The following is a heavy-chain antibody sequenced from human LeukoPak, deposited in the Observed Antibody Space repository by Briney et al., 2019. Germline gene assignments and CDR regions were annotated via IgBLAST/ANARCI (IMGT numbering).Heavy chain of an antibody. CDR3: ARDRNSGSYCSDY. V-gene: IGHV1-18*01. J-gene: IGHJ4*02. CDR2: ISAYNGNT. Sequence: ASVKVSCKASGYTFTSYGISWVRQAPGQGLEWMGWISAYNGNTNYAQKLQGRVTMTRDTSTSTVYMELSSLRSEDTAVYYCARDRNSGSYCSDYWGQGTLVTVSS. D-gene: IGHD1-26*01. CDR1: GYTFTSYG.